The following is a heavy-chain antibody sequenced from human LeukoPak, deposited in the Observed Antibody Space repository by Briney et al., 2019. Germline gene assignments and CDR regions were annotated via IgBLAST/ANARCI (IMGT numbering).Heavy chain of an antibody. CDR1: GYTFTGCY. CDR2: INPNNGGT. Sequence: PGASVKVSCKASGYTFTGCYIHWVRHAPGQGLEWMGWINPNNGGTSYAQKFQGRVTMTRDTSISTAYMELNRLTSDDTAVYYCARDKYTGYETFDYWGQGTPATVSS. V-gene: IGHV1-2*02. J-gene: IGHJ4*02. D-gene: IGHD5-12*01. CDR3: ARDKYTGYETFDY.